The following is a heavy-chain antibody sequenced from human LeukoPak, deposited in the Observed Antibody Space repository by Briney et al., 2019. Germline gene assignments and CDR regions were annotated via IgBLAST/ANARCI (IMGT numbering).Heavy chain of an antibody. CDR2: MYTGGTT. V-gene: IGHV3-53*01. CDR1: GFTVSGTH. CDR3: AKDEATSGGGLAS. D-gene: IGHD3-16*01. Sequence: PGGSLRLFCAASGFTVSGTHMSWVRQAPGKGLEWVSAMYTGGTTYYADSVKGRFTISRDNSRNTLFLHMSSLRADDTAVYYCAKDEATSGGGLASWGQGTLVTVSS. J-gene: IGHJ4*02.